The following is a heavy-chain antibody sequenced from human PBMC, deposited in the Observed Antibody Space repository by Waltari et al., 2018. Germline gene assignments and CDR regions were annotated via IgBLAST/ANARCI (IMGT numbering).Heavy chain of an antibody. D-gene: IGHD3-22*01. CDR3: ARGNGYYDSSGYPNYYFDY. CDR2: MFISGST. Sequence: QVQLQESGPGLVKPSETLSLTCTVSGGSISSYYWSWIRQPAGKGLEWIGRMFISGSTNYNPSLESRVTVSVDTSNNQFSLKLSSVTAADTAVYYCARGNGYYDSSGYPNYYFDYWGQGTLVTVSS. V-gene: IGHV4-4*07. CDR1: GGSISSYY. J-gene: IGHJ4*02.